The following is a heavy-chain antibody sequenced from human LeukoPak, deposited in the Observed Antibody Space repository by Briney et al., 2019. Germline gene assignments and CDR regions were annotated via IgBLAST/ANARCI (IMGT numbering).Heavy chain of an antibody. CDR3: ARDLGGGYSRGYFDY. J-gene: IGHJ4*02. V-gene: IGHV4-59*01. CDR2: IYYSGST. CDR1: GGSISSYY. D-gene: IGHD4-23*01. Sequence: KSSETLSLTCTVSGGSISSYYWSWIRQPAGKGLEWIGYIYYSGSTNYNPSLKSRVTISVDTSKNQFSLKLSSVTAADTAVYYCARDLGGGYSRGYFDYWGQGTLVTVSS.